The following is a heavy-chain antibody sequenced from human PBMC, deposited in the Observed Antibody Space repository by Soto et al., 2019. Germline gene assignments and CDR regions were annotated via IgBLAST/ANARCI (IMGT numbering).Heavy chain of an antibody. CDR3: ARACGDLDV. Sequence: QVQLVQSGAEVKKPGASVKVSCKAPGYTFSSYDITWVRQATGQGLEWMGWMNPKSGYTGYAQKFQGRVTMTRDTSISTAYMEVSSLSSEGTASYSCARACGDLDVWWPRDHAHRLL. CDR1: GYTFSSYD. J-gene: IGHJ6*02. D-gene: IGHD2-21*01. CDR2: MNPKSGYT. V-gene: IGHV1-8*01.